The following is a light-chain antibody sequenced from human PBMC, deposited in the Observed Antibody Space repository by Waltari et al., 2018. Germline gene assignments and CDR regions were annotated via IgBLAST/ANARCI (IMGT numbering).Light chain of an antibody. J-gene: IGKJ4*01. V-gene: IGKV4-1*01. CDR1: QSVLYSSNNQDY. CDR2: WAS. Sequence: DIVMTQSPDSLAVSLGERATINCTSSQSVLYSSNNQDYLAWYQQKPGQPPKLLIYWASTRESGVPDRFSGSGSGTDFTLTISSLQAEDVAVYYCQQYYSTRLTFGGGTKVEI. CDR3: QQYYSTRLT.